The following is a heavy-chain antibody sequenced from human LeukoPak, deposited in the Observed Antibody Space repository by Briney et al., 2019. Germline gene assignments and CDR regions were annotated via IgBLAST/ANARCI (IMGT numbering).Heavy chain of an antibody. D-gene: IGHD1-26*01. J-gene: IGHJ4*02. CDR2: VWFDGSKT. Sequence: PGGSLRLSCTVSGFIFSNSGMHWVRRAPGKGLEWVAVVWFDGSKTYYADSVKGRFTISRDNSKNTLYLQMNSLRAEDTALYFCAKKAQYNGNYPLDYWGQGTLVTVSS. CDR1: GFIFSNSG. V-gene: IGHV3-33*03. CDR3: AKKAQYNGNYPLDY.